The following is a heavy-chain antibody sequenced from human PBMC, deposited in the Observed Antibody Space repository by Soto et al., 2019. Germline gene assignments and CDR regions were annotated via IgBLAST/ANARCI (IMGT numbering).Heavy chain of an antibody. CDR1: GFTFSRYG. D-gene: IGHD3-10*01. J-gene: IGHJ4*02. CDR2: IWYDGSNK. V-gene: IGHV3-33*01. Sequence: QVQLVESGGGVVQPGRSLRLSCAASGFTFSRYGMQWFRQAPGKGLEWVAVIWYDGSNKYYADSGKGRFTISRDNSKNTLYLQMNSLRAEDTAVYYCARGRFGIWVEFDYWGQGTLVTVSS. CDR3: ARGRFGIWVEFDY.